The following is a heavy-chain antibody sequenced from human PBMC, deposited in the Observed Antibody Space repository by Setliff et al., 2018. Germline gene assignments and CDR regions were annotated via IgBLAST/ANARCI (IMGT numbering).Heavy chain of an antibody. CDR2: INPSDGST. CDR3: ARAPSSTVINWFDP. D-gene: IGHD3-22*01. J-gene: IGHJ5*02. Sequence: ASVKVSCKASGYTFTTYYMHWVRQAPGQGLEWMGVINPSDGSTTYAQKFQGRVTITADKSTSTAYMELSSLRSEDTAVYYCARAPSSTVINWFDPWGQGTLVTVSS. V-gene: IGHV1-46*01. CDR1: GYTFTTYY.